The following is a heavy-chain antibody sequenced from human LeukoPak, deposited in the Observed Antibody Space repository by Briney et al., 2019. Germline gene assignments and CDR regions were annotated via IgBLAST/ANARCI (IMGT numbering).Heavy chain of an antibody. CDR1: GGSISSYY. CDR3: ARDSPYYYDSSGYYWFDP. Sequence: SETLSLTCTVSGGSISSYYWSWIRQPPGKGLEWIGSIYHSGSTYYNPSLKSRVTISVDTSKNQFSLKLSSVAAADTAVYYCARDSPYYYDSSGYYWFDPWGQGTLVTVSS. CDR2: IYHSGST. J-gene: IGHJ5*02. V-gene: IGHV4-38-2*02. D-gene: IGHD3-22*01.